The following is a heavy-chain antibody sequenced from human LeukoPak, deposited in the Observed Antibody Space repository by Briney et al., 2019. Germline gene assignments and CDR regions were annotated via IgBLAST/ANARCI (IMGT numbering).Heavy chain of an antibody. V-gene: IGHV4-59*01. CDR2: IYYSGTT. CDR3: ARMGAIAGASANPDY. Sequence: SETLSLTCIVSGGSISGYYWSWIRQPPGKGLEWIGYIYYSGTTDYSPSLRSRVTMSLDTSKNQFSLKLSSVTTADTAVYYCARMGAIAGASANPDYWGQGTLVSVSS. D-gene: IGHD4/OR15-4a*01. CDR1: GGSISGYY. J-gene: IGHJ4*02.